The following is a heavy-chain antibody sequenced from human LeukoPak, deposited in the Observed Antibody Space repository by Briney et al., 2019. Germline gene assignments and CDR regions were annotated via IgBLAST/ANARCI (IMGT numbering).Heavy chain of an antibody. Sequence: GASVKVSCKASGYTFTSYDINWVRQATGQGLEWVGWMNPNSGNTGYAQKFQGRVTMTRNTSISTAYMELSSLRSEDTAVYYCARGDLRYCSSTSCYKGGYNWFDPWGQGTLVTVSS. CDR1: GYTFTSYD. V-gene: IGHV1-8*01. J-gene: IGHJ5*02. D-gene: IGHD2-2*02. CDR3: ARGDLRYCSSTSCYKGGYNWFDP. CDR2: MNPNSGNT.